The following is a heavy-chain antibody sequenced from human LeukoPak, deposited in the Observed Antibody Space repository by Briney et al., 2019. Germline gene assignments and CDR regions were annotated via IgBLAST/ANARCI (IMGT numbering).Heavy chain of an antibody. CDR1: GFTSSSYA. CDR3: AKDPSVLGYYYYYMDV. Sequence: GGSLRLSCAASGFTSSSYAMSWVRQAPGKGLEWVSAISGSGGSTYYADSVKGRFTISRDNSKNTLYLQTNSLRAEDTAVYYCAKDPSVLGYYYYYMDVWGKGTTVTVSS. J-gene: IGHJ6*03. CDR2: ISGSGGST. D-gene: IGHD1-26*01. V-gene: IGHV3-23*01.